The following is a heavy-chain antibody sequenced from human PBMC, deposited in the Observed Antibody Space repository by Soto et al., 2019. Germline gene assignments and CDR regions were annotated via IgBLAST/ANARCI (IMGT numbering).Heavy chain of an antibody. Sequence: EVQLLESGGGLVQPGGSLRLSCAASGFTFSSYAMSWVRQAPGKGLEWVSAISGSGGSTYYADSVKGRFTISRDNSKNTLYLQMTSLRAEDTAVYYCAKDSGMADYGDYPYFDYWGQGTLVTVSS. D-gene: IGHD4-17*01. CDR1: GFTFSSYA. CDR3: AKDSGMADYGDYPYFDY. J-gene: IGHJ4*02. V-gene: IGHV3-23*01. CDR2: ISGSGGST.